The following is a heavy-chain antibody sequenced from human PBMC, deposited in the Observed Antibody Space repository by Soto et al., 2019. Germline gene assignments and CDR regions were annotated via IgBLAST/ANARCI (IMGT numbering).Heavy chain of an antibody. CDR3: AKERRFLERGDYSYYGMDV. J-gene: IGHJ6*02. V-gene: IGHV3-30*18. CDR2: ISYDGSSK. CDR1: GFTFSSYG. Sequence: GGSLRLSCAASGFTFSSYGMHWVRQAPGKGLEWVAVISYDGSSKYYADSVKGRFTISRDNSKNTLYLQINSLRAEDTAVYYCAKERRFLERGDYSYYGMDVWGQGTTVTVSS. D-gene: IGHD3-3*01.